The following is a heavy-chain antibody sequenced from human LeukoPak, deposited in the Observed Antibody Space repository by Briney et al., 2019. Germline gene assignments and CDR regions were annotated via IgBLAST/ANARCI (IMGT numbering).Heavy chain of an antibody. V-gene: IGHV4-38-2*01. Sequence: SETLSLTCAVSGYSISSGYYCGLLQQPPGELVWRGGSNYHSGSTYYNPSLKSRVTISVDTSKNQVSLKLSSVTAADTAVYYCARLVVVPAALAFDYWGQGTLVTVSS. CDR1: GYSISSGYY. CDR2: NYHSGST. J-gene: IGHJ4*02. CDR3: ARLVVVPAALAFDY. D-gene: IGHD2-2*01.